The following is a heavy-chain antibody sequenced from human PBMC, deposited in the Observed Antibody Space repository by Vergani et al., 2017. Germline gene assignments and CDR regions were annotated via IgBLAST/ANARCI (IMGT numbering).Heavy chain of an antibody. Sequence: EVQLVESGGGLVQPGGSLRLSCAASGFTFSSYEMNWVRQATGKGLEWVSYISSSGSTIYYADSVKGRFTISRDNAKNSLYLQMNSLRAEDTAVYYCARDRWHDYVGGSYRQFDYWGQGTLVTVSS. D-gene: IGHD3-16*02. J-gene: IGHJ4*02. CDR3: ARDRWHDYVGGSYRQFDY. CDR1: GFTFSSYE. CDR2: ISSSGSTI. V-gene: IGHV3-48*03.